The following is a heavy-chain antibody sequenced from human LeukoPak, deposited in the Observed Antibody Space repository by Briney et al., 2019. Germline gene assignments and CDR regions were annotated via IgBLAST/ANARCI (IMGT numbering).Heavy chain of an antibody. CDR3: ARDRGDTAMVTGIY. V-gene: IGHV4-59*01. CDR1: GGSISSYY. J-gene: IGHJ4*02. Sequence: SETLSLTCTVSGGSISSYYWSWIREPPGKGLEWIGYIYYSGSTNYNPSLKSRVTISVDTSKNQFSLKLSSVTAADTAVYYCARDRGDTAMVTGIYWGQGTLVTVSS. CDR2: IYYSGST. D-gene: IGHD5-18*01.